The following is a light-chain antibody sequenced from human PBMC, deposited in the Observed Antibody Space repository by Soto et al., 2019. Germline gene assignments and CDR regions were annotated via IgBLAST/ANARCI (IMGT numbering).Light chain of an antibody. J-gene: IGLJ1*01. Sequence: QSALTQPPSASGSPGQSVTISCTGTSSDVGGYNYVSWYQQHPGKAPKLMIYEVTKRPSGVPDRFSGSKSGNTASLTVSGLQAEDEADYSCNSYAGSNNFYVFGTGTKVTVL. V-gene: IGLV2-8*01. CDR1: SSDVGGYNY. CDR2: EVT. CDR3: NSYAGSNNFYV.